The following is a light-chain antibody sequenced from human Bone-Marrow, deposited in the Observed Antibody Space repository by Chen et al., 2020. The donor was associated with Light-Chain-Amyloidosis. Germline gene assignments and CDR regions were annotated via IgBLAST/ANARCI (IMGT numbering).Light chain of an antibody. CDR2: EVT. CDR3: SSYTITNTLV. J-gene: IGLJ1*01. V-gene: IGLV2-14*01. CDR1: SSDVGGDNH. Sequence: QSALTQPASVSGSPGQSITISCTGTSSDVGGDNHVSWYQQPPDKAPKLMIYEVTNRPSWVPDRFSGSKSDNTASLTISGLQTEDEADYFCSSYTITNTLVFGSGTSVTVL.